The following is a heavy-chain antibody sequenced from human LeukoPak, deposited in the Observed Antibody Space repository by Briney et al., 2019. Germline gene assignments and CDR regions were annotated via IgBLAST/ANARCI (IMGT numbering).Heavy chain of an antibody. J-gene: IGHJ4*02. V-gene: IGHV3-23*01. CDR3: AKTTWFGELLYSFDY. CDR2: ISGSGGST. D-gene: IGHD3-10*01. Sequence: GGSLRLSCAASGFTFSSYAMSWVRQAPGKGLEWVSAISGSGGSTYYADSVKGRFTISRDNSKNTLYLQMNSLRAEDTAVYYCAKTTWFGELLYSFDYWGQGTLVTVSS. CDR1: GFTFSSYA.